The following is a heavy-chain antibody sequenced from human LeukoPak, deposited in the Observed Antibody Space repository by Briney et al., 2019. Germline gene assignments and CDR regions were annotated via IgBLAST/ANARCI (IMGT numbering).Heavy chain of an antibody. CDR1: GFTFSTYG. CDR3: AKGHASEPQYSSGWYDDFDY. CDR2: ISYDGSNT. Sequence: QPGRSLRLSCAASGFTFSTYGMHWVRQAPGKGLEWVAVISYDGSNTYYGDSVKGRLTISRDNSKDTLYLQMNSLSVEDTAVYFCAKGHASEPQYSSGWYDDFDYWGQGTLVTVSS. J-gene: IGHJ4*02. D-gene: IGHD6-19*01. V-gene: IGHV3-30*18.